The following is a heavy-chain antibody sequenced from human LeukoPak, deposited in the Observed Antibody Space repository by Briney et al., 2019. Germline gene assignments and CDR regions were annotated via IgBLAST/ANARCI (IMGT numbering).Heavy chain of an antibody. CDR3: ARGSRSLGY. V-gene: IGHV4-30-2*01. Sequence: SETLSLTCTVSGGSISSGGYYWSWIRQPPGKGLEWIGYIYHSGSTYYNPSLKSRVTISVDRSKNQFSLKLSSVTAADTAVYYCARGSRSLGYWGQGTLVTVSS. J-gene: IGHJ4*02. D-gene: IGHD2-2*01. CDR2: IYHSGST. CDR1: GGSISSGGYY.